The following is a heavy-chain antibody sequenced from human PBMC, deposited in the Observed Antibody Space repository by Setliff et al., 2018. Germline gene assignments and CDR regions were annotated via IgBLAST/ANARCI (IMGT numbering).Heavy chain of an antibody. CDR3: ARSGNYRVDY. J-gene: IGHJ4*02. CDR2: TNQDGSQK. Sequence: GGSLRLSCAASGFIFSKYWMSWVRQAPGKGLEWVANTNQDGSQKYYADSVKGRFTISRDNAKNSLYLQMNSLRAEDTAVYYCARSGNYRVDYWGQGTLVTVSS. D-gene: IGHD1-26*01. CDR1: GFIFSKYW. V-gene: IGHV3-7*01.